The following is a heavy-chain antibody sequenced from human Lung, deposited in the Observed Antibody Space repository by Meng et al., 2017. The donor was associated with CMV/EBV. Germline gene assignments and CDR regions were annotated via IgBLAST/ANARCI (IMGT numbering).Heavy chain of an antibody. CDR1: GFTFDDYG. CDR2: INWNSGST. D-gene: IGHD6-13*01. J-gene: IGHJ6*01. V-gene: IGHV3-20*03. Sequence: GGSLRLXXAASGFTFDDYGMSWVRQAPGKGLEWVSGINWNSGSTGFADSVKGRFTISRDNAKNSLYLQMNSLRAEDTALYYCARGLRAAANYYYYGMDVWGQGNXVNGYS. CDR3: ARGLRAAANYYYYGMDV.